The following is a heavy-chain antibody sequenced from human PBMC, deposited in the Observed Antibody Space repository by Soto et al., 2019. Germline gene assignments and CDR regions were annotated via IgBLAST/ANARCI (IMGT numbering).Heavy chain of an antibody. Sequence: QVQLQESGPGLLKPSETLSLTCTVSGGSISSYFYIWVRQPPGKGLELIGSVYYTGTTDYNPSLKSRVTISVDTSKTQFSLNLRSVTATDTAVYYCARDLAAVPRAFDYWGLGTLVTVSS. CDR3: ARDLAAVPRAFDY. CDR1: GGSISSYF. D-gene: IGHD6-13*01. V-gene: IGHV4-59*01. J-gene: IGHJ4*02. CDR2: VYYTGTT.